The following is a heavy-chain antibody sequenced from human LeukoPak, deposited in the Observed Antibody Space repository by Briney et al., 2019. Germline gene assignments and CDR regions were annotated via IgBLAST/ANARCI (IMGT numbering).Heavy chain of an antibody. CDR3: AAHPSGGRHTFES. J-gene: IGHJ4*02. CDR2: IYHSGTT. V-gene: IGHV4-59*03. Sequence: SETLSLTCSVSGVAINVYYWNWIRQPPGKGLEWIGYIYHSGTTNYNPSLQSRVTISMDTSKNQFSLKLTSVTAADTAVYYCAAHPSGGRHTFESWGQGTLVNVSS. D-gene: IGHD3-16*01. CDR1: GVAINVYY.